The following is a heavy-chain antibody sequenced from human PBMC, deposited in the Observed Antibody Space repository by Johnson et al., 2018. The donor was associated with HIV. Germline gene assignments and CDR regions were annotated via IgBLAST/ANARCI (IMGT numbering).Heavy chain of an antibody. D-gene: IGHD3-3*01. CDR2: ISRSGSTI. CDR1: GFTFSDYY. CDR3: ARDPEWSAFDV. J-gene: IGHJ3*01. Sequence: QEKLVESGGGLVKPGGSLRLSCAASGFTFSDYYMTWIRQAPGKGLEWVSYISRSGSTIYYADSVQGRFTISRDNSKNTLDLHMNSLRVEDTAVYYCARDPEWSAFDVWGQGTMVTVSS. V-gene: IGHV3-11*01.